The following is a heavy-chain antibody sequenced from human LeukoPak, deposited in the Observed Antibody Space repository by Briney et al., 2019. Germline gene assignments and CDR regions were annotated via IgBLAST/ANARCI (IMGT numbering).Heavy chain of an antibody. V-gene: IGHV3-21*01. CDR1: GFTFSDYA. J-gene: IGHJ4*02. CDR3: ARGPALYCTSSSCLDGVD. D-gene: IGHD2-2*01. CDR2: ISSGGSYI. Sequence: GGSLRLSCAASGFTFSDYAMNWVRQAPGKGLEWVSSISSGGSYISYADSVKGRFIVSRDNARDSLFLQMRSLRDEDTAVYYCARGPALYCTSSSCLDGVDWGQGTLVSVSS.